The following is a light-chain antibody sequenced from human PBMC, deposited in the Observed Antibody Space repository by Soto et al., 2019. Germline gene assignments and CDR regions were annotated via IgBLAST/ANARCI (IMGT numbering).Light chain of an antibody. V-gene: IGKV1-17*01. Sequence: DIPMTQSPSSLSASVGGRVTITCRASQDIGTSLDWFQQKPGTAPKRRIYTISDLQSGVPSRFSGGGSGTEFTLTISSLQPEDSATYYCLQHYAFPFPFGPGTKVHV. CDR3: LQHYAFPFP. CDR1: QDIGTS. CDR2: TIS. J-gene: IGKJ3*01.